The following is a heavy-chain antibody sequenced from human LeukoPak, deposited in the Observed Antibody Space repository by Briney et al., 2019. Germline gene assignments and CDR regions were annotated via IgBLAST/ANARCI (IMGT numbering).Heavy chain of an antibody. Sequence: ASVKVSCESSGYTFTGYYIHWVRQAPGQGLEWMGWNNPYSGGTNYAQKFQGRVTMTRDTSISTAYLELNRLTSDDTAVYYCARGGGRELWGWFDPWGQGTLVTVSS. V-gene: IGHV1-2*02. CDR1: GYTFTGYY. CDR2: NNPYSGGT. D-gene: IGHD3-16*01. J-gene: IGHJ5*02. CDR3: ARGGGRELWGWFDP.